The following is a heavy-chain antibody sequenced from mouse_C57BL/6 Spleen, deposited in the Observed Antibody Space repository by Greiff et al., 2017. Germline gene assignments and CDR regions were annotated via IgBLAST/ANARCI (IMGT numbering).Heavy chain of an antibody. Sequence: VQLQQSGPGLVKPSQSLSLTCSVTGYSITSGYYWNWIRQFPGNKLEWMGYISYDGSNNYNPSLKNRISITRDTSTNQFFLKLNSVTTEDTATYYCARGDYSNYGFAYWGQGTLVTVSA. CDR3: ARGDYSNYGFAY. CDR2: ISYDGSN. CDR1: GYSITSGYY. J-gene: IGHJ3*01. V-gene: IGHV3-6*01. D-gene: IGHD2-5*01.